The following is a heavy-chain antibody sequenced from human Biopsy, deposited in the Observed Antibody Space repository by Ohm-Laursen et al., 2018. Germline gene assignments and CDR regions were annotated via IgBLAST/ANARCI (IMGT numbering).Heavy chain of an antibody. CDR1: DGSINDYF. CDR2: VFRNEAT. CDR3: TNSLGGAY. J-gene: IGHJ4*02. D-gene: IGHD3-10*01. V-gene: IGHV4-4*07. Sequence: GTLSLTCNVSDGSINDYFWSWVRQPAGKGLEWTGRVFRNEATNYNPSLKGRVTMSIDRSKSQFSLTLRSVTAADTAVYYCTNSLGGAYWGPGILVTVSS.